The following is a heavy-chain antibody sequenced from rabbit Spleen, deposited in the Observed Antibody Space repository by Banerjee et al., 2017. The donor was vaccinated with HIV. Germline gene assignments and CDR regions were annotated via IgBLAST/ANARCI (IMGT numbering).Heavy chain of an antibody. CDR3: ARDAGTSFSTYGMDL. CDR1: GFSLNSGYD. V-gene: IGHV1S40*01. J-gene: IGHJ6*01. Sequence: QSLEESGGGLVKPGASLTLTCKASGFSLNSGYDMCWVRQAPGKGLEWIASIYVGSSGSTYSATWAKGRFTISKTSSTTMTLQMTSLTVADTATYFCARDAGTSFSTYGMDLWGPGTLVTVS. CDR2: IYVGSSGST. D-gene: IGHD8-1*01.